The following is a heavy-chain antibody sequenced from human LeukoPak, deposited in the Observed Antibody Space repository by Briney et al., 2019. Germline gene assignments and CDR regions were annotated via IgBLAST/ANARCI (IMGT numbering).Heavy chain of an antibody. CDR1: GGSISSSSYY. J-gene: IGHJ6*03. Sequence: PSETLSLTCTVSGGSISSSSYYWGWIRQPPGKGLEWIGSIYYSGSTYYNPSLKSRVTISVDTSKNQFSLKLSCVTAADTAVYYCARRETTTNDYYYYMDVWGKGTTVTISS. CDR2: IYYSGST. V-gene: IGHV4-39*01. D-gene: IGHD4-17*01. CDR3: ARRETTTNDYYYYMDV.